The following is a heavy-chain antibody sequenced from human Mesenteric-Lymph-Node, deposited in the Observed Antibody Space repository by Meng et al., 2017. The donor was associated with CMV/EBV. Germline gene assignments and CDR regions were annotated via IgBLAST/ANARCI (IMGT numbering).Heavy chain of an antibody. J-gene: IGHJ4*02. V-gene: IGHV3-21*01. D-gene: IGHD2-2*02. Sequence: GGSLRLSCAASGFTFSSYSMNWVRQAPGKGLEWVSSISSSSSYIYYADSVKGRFTISRDNAKNSLYLQMNSLRAEDTAVYYCAKDRCSSTSCYTGALSYWGQGTLVTVSS. CDR3: AKDRCSSTSCYTGALSY. CDR2: ISSSSSYI. CDR1: GFTFSSYS.